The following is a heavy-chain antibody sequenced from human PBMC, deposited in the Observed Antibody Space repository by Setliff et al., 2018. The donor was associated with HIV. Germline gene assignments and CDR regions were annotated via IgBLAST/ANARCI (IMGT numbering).Heavy chain of an antibody. J-gene: IGHJ6*03. Sequence: ASVKVSCKTSGDKFGSFDINWVRQASGQGLEWVGWVYASTGQTAYARKFEGRVTMTWDPSTGIGYMELNSLRADDTAVYYCARGIDILVKMGIYYHYMDVWGKGTTVTVSS. CDR3: ARGIDILVKMGIYYHYMDV. D-gene: IGHD2-15*01. V-gene: IGHV1-8*01. CDR1: GDKFGSFD. CDR2: VYASTGQT.